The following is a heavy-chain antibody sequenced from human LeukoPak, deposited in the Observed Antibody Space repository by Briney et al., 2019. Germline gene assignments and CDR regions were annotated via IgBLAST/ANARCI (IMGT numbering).Heavy chain of an antibody. D-gene: IGHD6-13*01. CDR2: ISSSGSTI. CDR3: ARETAAAGIDY. J-gene: IGHJ4*02. V-gene: IGHV3-48*03. Sequence: GGSLRLSCAASGFTFSSYEMNWVRQAPGKGLEWVSYISSSGSTIYYADSVKGRFTISRDNAKNSLYLQMNSLRAEDTAVYYCARETAAAGIDYWGQGTLVTGSS. CDR1: GFTFSSYE.